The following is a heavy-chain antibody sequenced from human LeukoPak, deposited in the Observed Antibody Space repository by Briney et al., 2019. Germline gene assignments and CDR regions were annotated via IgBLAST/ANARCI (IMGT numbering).Heavy chain of an antibody. CDR3: ARAELSMVQGVIFAYFFEY. D-gene: IGHD3-10*01. Sequence: PSETLSLTCAVYGGSFSGYYWSWIRQPPGKGLEWIGEINHSGSTNYNPSLKSRVTISVDTSKNQFSLKLSSVTPSDTAVYYCARAELSMVQGVIFAYFFEYWGEGTLVTVS. CDR2: INHSGST. J-gene: IGHJ4*02. V-gene: IGHV4-34*01. CDR1: GGSFSGYY.